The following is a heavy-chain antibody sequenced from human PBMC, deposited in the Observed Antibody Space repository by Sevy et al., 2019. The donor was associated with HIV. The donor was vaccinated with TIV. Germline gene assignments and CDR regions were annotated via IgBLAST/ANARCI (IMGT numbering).Heavy chain of an antibody. CDR1: GFTFSRYW. J-gene: IGHJ6*02. V-gene: IGHV3-74*01. D-gene: IGHD3-3*01. CDR3: AREGVDFWSGPVDFDYGMDV. CDR2: INTHGTNT. Sequence: GGSLRLSCAASGFTFSRYWMHWVRHAPGKGLVWVSRINTHGTNTIYADYVKGRFTISRDNAKNTVSLQMNSLRADDTGVYYCAREGVDFWSGPVDFDYGMDVWAKGPRSPSP.